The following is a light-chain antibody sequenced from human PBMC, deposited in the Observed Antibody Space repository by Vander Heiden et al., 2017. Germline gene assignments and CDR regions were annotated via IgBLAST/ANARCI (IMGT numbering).Light chain of an antibody. V-gene: IGKV4-1*01. CDR1: QSVLHSSNNKNY. Sequence: DIVMTHSPHSLAVSLGERATIKCKSSQSVLHSSNNKNYLAWYQQKPGQPPKLLIYWASTRDSGVPDRISGSGSGTDFTLTISSLQAEDVAVYYCQQYYTTPFTFGPGTTVDIK. J-gene: IGKJ3*01. CDR2: WAS. CDR3: QQYYTTPFT.